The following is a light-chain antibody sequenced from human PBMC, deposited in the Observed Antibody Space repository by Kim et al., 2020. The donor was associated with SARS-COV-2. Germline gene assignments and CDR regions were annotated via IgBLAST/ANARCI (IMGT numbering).Light chain of an antibody. CDR3: SAWDNSLSAWV. Sequence: QTATLTCTGNSNNVSNQGAAWLQQHQGHPPKLLSSRNNNRPSGISERFSASRSGNTASLTISGLQPEDEADYYCSAWDNSLSAWVFGGGTKLTVL. J-gene: IGLJ3*02. V-gene: IGLV10-54*01. CDR2: RNN. CDR1: SNNVSNQG.